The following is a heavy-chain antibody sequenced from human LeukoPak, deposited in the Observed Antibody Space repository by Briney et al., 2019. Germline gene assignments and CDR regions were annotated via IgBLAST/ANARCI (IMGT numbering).Heavy chain of an antibody. Sequence: SETLSLTCTVSGGSICSSSYYWGWIRQPPGKGLEWIGSIYYSGSTYYNPSLKSRVTISVDTSKNQFSPKLSSVTAADTAVYYCARRDYGDYREDYYFDYWGQGTLVTVSS. D-gene: IGHD4-17*01. CDR2: IYYSGST. V-gene: IGHV4-39*01. CDR3: ARRDYGDYREDYYFDY. CDR1: GGSICSSSYY. J-gene: IGHJ4*02.